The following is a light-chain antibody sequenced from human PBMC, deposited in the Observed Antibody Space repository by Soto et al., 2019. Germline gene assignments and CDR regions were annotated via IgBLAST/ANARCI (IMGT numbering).Light chain of an antibody. CDR1: SSDVGGYNS. J-gene: IGLJ1*01. CDR3: TSYVGRDYV. CDR2: DVT. Sequence: QSALTQPASVSGSPGQSITISCTGTSSDVGGYNSVSWYRQYPGKAPKLIIFDVTDRPSGISTRFSGSKSGNTASLTISGLQAEDEAVFYCTSYVGRDYVFGTGTKLTVL. V-gene: IGLV2-14*01.